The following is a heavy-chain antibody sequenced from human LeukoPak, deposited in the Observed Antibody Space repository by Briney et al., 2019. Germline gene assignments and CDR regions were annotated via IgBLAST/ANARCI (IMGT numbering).Heavy chain of an antibody. CDR3: ARENYDFKGSGFDY. J-gene: IGHJ4*02. V-gene: IGHV1-2*06. D-gene: IGHD3-22*01. CDR2: INPNSGGT. Sequence: ASVKVSCKASGGTFSSYAISWVRQAPGQGLEWMGRINPNSGGTNYAQKFQGRVTMTRDTSISTAYMELSRLRSDDTAVYYCARENYDFKGSGFDYWGQGTLVTVSS. CDR1: GGTFSSYA.